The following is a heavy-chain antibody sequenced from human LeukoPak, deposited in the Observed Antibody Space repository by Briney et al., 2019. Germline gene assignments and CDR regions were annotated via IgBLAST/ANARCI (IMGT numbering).Heavy chain of an antibody. J-gene: IGHJ1*01. V-gene: IGHV3-23*01. CDR2: ISGSGGST. D-gene: IGHD6-13*01. CDR3: AKVENIAAAGTHFQH. CDR1: GFTFSSYA. Sequence: PGGSLRLSCAASGFTFSSYAMSWVRQAPGKGLEWVSAISGSGGSTYYADSVKGRLTISRDNSKNTLYLQMNSLRAEDTAVYYCAKVENIAAAGTHFQHWGQGTLVTVSS.